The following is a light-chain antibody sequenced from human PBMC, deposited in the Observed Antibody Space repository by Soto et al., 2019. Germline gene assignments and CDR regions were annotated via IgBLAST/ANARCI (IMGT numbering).Light chain of an antibody. Sequence: QSALAQPASVSGSPGQSIAISCTGSSSDVGIYNYVSWYHQHPGKVPKLIIYEVTNRPSGVSNRFSGSKSGNTASLTISGLQAEDEADYYCSSYTTTSTRVYGTGTKGTLL. CDR3: SSYTTTSTRV. CDR1: SSDVGIYNY. J-gene: IGLJ1*01. CDR2: EVT. V-gene: IGLV2-14*01.